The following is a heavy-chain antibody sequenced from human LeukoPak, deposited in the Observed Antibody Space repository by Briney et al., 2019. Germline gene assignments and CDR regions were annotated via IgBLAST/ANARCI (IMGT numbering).Heavy chain of an antibody. CDR3: ARGDSSSWSFKI. Sequence: SETLSLTCTVSGGSLSSSDHYWSWIRQPPGKGLGWIAYIYYSGSTYYNPSLKSRVSISVDTSKNQFSLKLSSVTAADTAVYYCARGDSSSWSFKIWGQGTLVTVSS. J-gene: IGHJ4*02. CDR2: IYYSGST. CDR1: GGSLSSSDHY. V-gene: IGHV4-30-4*01. D-gene: IGHD6-13*01.